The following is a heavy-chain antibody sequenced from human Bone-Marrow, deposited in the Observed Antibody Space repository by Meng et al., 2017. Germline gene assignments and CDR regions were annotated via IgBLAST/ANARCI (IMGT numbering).Heavy chain of an antibody. D-gene: IGHD6-13*01. CDR2: INHRGSN. J-gene: IGHJ2*01. CDR1: GGSSSGYY. V-gene: IGHV4-34*01. Sequence: SETLSPTCAVYGGSSSGYYWSWIRQPPARGREWSGEINHRGSNNYNPSLKSRVTISVDTSKNQFSLKLSSVTAADTAVYYCARARGYSSSWPTKTYWYFDLWGRGTLVTVSS. CDR3: ARARGYSSSWPTKTYWYFDL.